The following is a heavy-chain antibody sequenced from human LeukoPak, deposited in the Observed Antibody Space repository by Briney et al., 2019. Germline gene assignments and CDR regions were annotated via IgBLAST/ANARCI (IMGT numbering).Heavy chain of an antibody. V-gene: IGHV3-11*06. D-gene: IGHD5-24*01. Sequence: GGSLRLSCAASGFTFSDSYMSWIRQAPGKGLEWVSYVSSSSSDTNYADSVKGRFTISRDNAKNSLYLQMNSLRAEDTAVYYCARGSRTIELGDDYWGQGTLVTVSS. CDR2: VSSSSSDT. J-gene: IGHJ4*02. CDR3: ARGSRTIELGDDY. CDR1: GFTFSDSY.